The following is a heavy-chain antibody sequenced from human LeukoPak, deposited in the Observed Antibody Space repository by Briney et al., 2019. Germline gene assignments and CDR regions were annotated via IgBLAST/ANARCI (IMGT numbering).Heavy chain of an antibody. CDR3: ARNYYDSSGDI. V-gene: IGHV4-34*01. CDR2: INHSGST. Sequence: SETLSLTCAVYGGSFSGYYWSWIRQPPGKGLEWIGEINHSGSTNYNPSLKSRVTISVDTSKNQFSLKLSSVTAADTAVYYCARNYYDSSGDIRGQGTMVTVSS. D-gene: IGHD3-22*01. J-gene: IGHJ3*02. CDR1: GGSFSGYY.